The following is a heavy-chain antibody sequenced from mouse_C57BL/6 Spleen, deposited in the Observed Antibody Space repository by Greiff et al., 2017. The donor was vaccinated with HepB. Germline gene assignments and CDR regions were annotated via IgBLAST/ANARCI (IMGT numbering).Heavy chain of an antibody. Sequence: VQLQQPGAELMKPGASVKLSCKASGYTFTSYRMHRVKQRPGRGLEWIGRIDPNSGGTKYNEKFKSKATLTVDKPSSTAYMQLSSLTSDDSAVYDCARDYGNWSWFAYWGQGTLVTVSA. D-gene: IGHD2-1*01. CDR1: GYTFTSYR. J-gene: IGHJ3*01. CDR3: ARDYGNWSWFAY. CDR2: IDPNSGGT. V-gene: IGHV1-72*01.